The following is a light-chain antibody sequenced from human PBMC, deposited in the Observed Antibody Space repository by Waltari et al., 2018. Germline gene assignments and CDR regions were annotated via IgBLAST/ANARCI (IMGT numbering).Light chain of an antibody. CDR3: YSKDSSGNHRV. J-gene: IGLJ2*01. V-gene: IGLV3-10*01. Sequence: SYELTQPPSVSLSPGQTATITCSGDALQKKYAYWYQQKSGQAPVLVIYEDTKRPSGIPERFSGSSSGTTATLTISGAQVEDEADYYCYSKDSSGNHRVFGGGTKLTVL. CDR1: ALQKKY. CDR2: EDT.